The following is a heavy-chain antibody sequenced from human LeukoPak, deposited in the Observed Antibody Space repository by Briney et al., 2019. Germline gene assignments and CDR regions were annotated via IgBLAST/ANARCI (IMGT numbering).Heavy chain of an antibody. J-gene: IGHJ4*02. Sequence: PGGSLRLSCAASGFTFSSYAMSWVRQAPGKGLEWVSAISGSGGSTYYADSVKGRFTISRDNSKNTLYLQMNSLRAEDTAVYYCAKNPQGTTYSSSWYYFDYWGQGTLVTVSS. CDR1: GFTFSSYA. D-gene: IGHD6-13*01. CDR3: AKNPQGTTYSSSWYYFDY. V-gene: IGHV3-23*01. CDR2: ISGSGGST.